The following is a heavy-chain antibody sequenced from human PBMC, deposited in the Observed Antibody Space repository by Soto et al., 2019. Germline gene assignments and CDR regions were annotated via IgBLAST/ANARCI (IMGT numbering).Heavy chain of an antibody. J-gene: IGHJ6*02. Sequence: SETLSLTCAVSGGSFSGNYWTWIRQPPGKGLEWIGEFSDSGSTNYNPSLKSRVTISEDMSKSQFSLKLSSVTAADTAVYYCARGNFYYGMDVWGQGTTVTVS. CDR1: GGSFSGNY. V-gene: IGHV4-34*01. CDR3: ARGNFYYGMDV. CDR2: FSDSGST.